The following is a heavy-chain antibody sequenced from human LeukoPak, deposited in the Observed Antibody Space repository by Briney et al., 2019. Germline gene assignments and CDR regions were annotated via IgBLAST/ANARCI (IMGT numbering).Heavy chain of an antibody. J-gene: IGHJ5*02. V-gene: IGHV1-69*01. CDR2: IIPIFGTA. D-gene: IGHD3-3*01. Sequence: SVKVSCKASGGTFSSYAISWVRQAPGQGLEWMGGIIPIFGTANYAQKFQGRVTITADESTSTAYMELSSLRSEDTAVYYCAREGPYDFWSGLFDPWGQGTLVTVSS. CDR1: GGTFSSYA. CDR3: AREGPYDFWSGLFDP.